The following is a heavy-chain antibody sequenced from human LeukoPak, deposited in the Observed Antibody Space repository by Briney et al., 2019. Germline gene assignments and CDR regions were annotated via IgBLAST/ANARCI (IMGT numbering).Heavy chain of an antibody. CDR1: GFTFSSYE. V-gene: IGHV3-48*03. J-gene: IGHJ6*03. D-gene: IGHD2-15*01. CDR3: ARARCSGGSCYRHYYYYMDV. CDR2: ISSSGSTI. Sequence: GGSLRLSCAASGFTFSSYEMNWVRQAPGKGLEWVSYISSSGSTIYYADSVKGRFTISRDNAKNSLYLQMNSLRAEDTAVYYCARARCSGGSCYRHYYYYMDVWGKGTTVTISS.